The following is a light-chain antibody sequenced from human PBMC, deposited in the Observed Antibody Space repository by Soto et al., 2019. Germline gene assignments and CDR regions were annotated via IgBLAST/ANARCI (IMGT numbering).Light chain of an antibody. CDR1: QSVSSD. Sequence: EIVMTQSPATLSVSPGERATLSCRASQSVSSDLAWYQQKPGQAPSLLIHAASSRATGIADRFSGSGSGTDFTLTISRLEPEDFAVYYCQLYGTSPQTFGQGTKVDIK. CDR2: AAS. V-gene: IGKV3-20*01. J-gene: IGKJ1*01. CDR3: QLYGTSPQT.